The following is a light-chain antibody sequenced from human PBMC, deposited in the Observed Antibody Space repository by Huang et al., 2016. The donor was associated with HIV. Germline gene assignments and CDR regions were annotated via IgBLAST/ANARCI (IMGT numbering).Light chain of an antibody. CDR1: QRVSSY. Sequence: EIVLTQSPATLSLSPGERATLSCRASQRVSSYLAWYQQKPGQAPRLLIDDASNRATGIPARFSGRGSGTDFTLTISSLEPEDFAVYYCQQRTNWPTWTFGQGTKVEIK. CDR3: QQRTNWPTWT. CDR2: DAS. V-gene: IGKV3-11*01. J-gene: IGKJ1*01.